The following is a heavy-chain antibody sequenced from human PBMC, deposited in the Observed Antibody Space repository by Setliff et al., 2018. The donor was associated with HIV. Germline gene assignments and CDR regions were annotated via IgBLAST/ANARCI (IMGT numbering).Heavy chain of an antibody. D-gene: IGHD1-26*01. V-gene: IGHV4-4*07. Sequence: SETLSLTCTVSGGSVSGYYWTWIRQPAGKGLEWIGRIYFPITSTNYNPSLKSRVTMAVDTSKTQVSLRLTSVTAADTAVEYCARRSIVGVTRGFYYYGLDVWGQGTTVTVSS. CDR2: IYFPITST. CDR3: ARRSIVGVTRGFYYYGLDV. CDR1: GGSVSGYY. J-gene: IGHJ6*02.